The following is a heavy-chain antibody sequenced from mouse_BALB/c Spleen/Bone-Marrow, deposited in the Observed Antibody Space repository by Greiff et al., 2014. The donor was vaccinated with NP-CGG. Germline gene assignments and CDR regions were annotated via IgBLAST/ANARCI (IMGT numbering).Heavy chain of an antibody. Sequence: VKLQESGAELVRPGSSVKISCKASGYTFSNFSMNWVKQRPGQGLEWIGQIHPGDGDTNNNGKFKGKATLTIDKSPSTAYMQLSGLSSEDSAVYFCARVYYGNLDYWGQGTTLTVSS. CDR2: IHPGDGDT. CDR3: ARVYYGNLDY. D-gene: IGHD2-1*01. V-gene: IGHV1-80*01. J-gene: IGHJ2*01. CDR1: GYTFSNFS.